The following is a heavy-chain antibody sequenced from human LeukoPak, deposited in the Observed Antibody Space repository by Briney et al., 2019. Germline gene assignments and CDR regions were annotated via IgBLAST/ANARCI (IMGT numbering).Heavy chain of an antibody. CDR2: IYSGGST. D-gene: IGHD3-10*01. CDR1: GFTVSSNY. J-gene: IGHJ6*03. V-gene: IGHV3-53*01. Sequence: GGSLRLSCAASGFTVSSNYMSWVRQAPGKGLEWVSVIYSGGSTYYADSVKGRFTISRDNSKNTLYLQMNSLRAEDTAVYYCARHGSITMVRGRLRYYYMDVWGKGTTVTISS. CDR3: ARHGSITMVRGRLRYYYMDV.